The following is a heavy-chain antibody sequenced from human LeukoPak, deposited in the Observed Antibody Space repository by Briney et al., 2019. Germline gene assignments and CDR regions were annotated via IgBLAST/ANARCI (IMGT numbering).Heavy chain of an antibody. J-gene: IGHJ3*02. D-gene: IGHD1-26*01. V-gene: IGHV4-61*10. Sequence: SETLSLTCTVSGGSGSRGSYYWSWIRQPAGKGLEWIGRIYYTGSTNYNPSLKSRVTISIDTSKNQFSLKLSSVTAADTAVYYCARDEAGATTDAFDIWGQGTMVTVSS. CDR2: IYYTGST. CDR1: GGSGSRGSYY. CDR3: ARDEAGATTDAFDI.